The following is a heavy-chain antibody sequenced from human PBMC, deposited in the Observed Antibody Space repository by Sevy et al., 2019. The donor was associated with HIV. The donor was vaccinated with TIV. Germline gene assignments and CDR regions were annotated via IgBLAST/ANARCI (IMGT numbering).Heavy chain of an antibody. CDR2: FEPEDTET. J-gene: IGHJ4*02. CDR1: GYTLSQLS. D-gene: IGHD3-22*01. CDR3: ATTKDYYDSSGSPFDY. Sequence: ASVKVSCKVSGYTLSQLSLHWVRQAPRKGLERMGSFEPEDTETIYAQKFQGRVTMTEDRSTDIAYMELSSLRSEDTAVYFCATTKDYYDSSGSPFDYWGQGTLVTVSS. V-gene: IGHV1-24*01.